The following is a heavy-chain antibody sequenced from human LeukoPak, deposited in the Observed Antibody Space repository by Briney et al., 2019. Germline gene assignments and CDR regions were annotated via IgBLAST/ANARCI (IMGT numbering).Heavy chain of an antibody. D-gene: IGHD6-6*01. CDR1: GFTFSSYA. CDR3: AKGQSSTSSKWFDP. Sequence: PGGSLRLSCAASGFTFSSYAMSWVRQAPGKGLEWVSTISGSGGNTYYADPTKGRFTISRANSENTLYLQMHSPRAEDPALYYCAKGQSSTSSKWFDPWGQGTLVTVSS. J-gene: IGHJ5*02. CDR2: ISGSGGNT. V-gene: IGHV3-23*01.